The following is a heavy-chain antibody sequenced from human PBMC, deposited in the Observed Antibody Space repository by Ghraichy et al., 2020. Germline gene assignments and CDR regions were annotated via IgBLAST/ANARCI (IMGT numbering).Heavy chain of an antibody. CDR3: VRVPNRGGNYIFAS. J-gene: IGHJ4*02. D-gene: IGHD1-26*01. Sequence: SVKVSCKASGGIFSSYGISWVRQAPGQGLEWMGGIIPIYGTTNYAQNFQGRVTISADESTTTAYMELSSLTSEDTAVYYCVRVPNRGGNYIFASWGQGSLVTVSS. CDR1: GGIFSSYG. CDR2: IIPIYGTT. V-gene: IGHV1-69*13.